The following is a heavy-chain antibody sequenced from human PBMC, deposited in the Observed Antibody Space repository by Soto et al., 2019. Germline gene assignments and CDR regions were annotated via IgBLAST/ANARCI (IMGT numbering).Heavy chain of an antibody. D-gene: IGHD3-22*01. CDR2: IYYSGST. J-gene: IGHJ6*02. V-gene: IGHV4-31*03. Sequence: PSETLSLTCTVSGGSISSGGYYWSWIRQHPGKGLEWIGYIYYSGSTYYNPSLKSRVTISVDTSKNQFSLKLSSVTAADTAVYYCVRDVRDDSSAYKDYYNYGMDVWGRGTTVTVSS. CDR3: VRDVRDDSSAYKDYYNYGMDV. CDR1: GGSISSGGYY.